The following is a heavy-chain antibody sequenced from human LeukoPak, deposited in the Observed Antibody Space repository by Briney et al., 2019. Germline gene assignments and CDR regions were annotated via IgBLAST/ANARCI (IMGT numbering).Heavy chain of an antibody. CDR2: IYWDDYK. CDR1: GFSLSTREVG. V-gene: IGHV2-5*02. CDR3: AHTYNVNYWH. J-gene: IGHJ4*02. Sequence: ESGPTLVKPTQTLTLTCTFSGFSLSTREVGVGWIRQPPRKALEWLALIYWDDYKHYSPSLKSRVSITKDASKNQVVLTMTNMDPVDTATYYCAHTYNVNYWHWGQGTLVTVSS. D-gene: IGHD1-7*01.